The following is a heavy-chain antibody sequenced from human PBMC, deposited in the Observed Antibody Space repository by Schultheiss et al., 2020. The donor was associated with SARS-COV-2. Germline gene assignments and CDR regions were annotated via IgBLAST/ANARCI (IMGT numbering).Heavy chain of an antibody. Sequence: SQTLSLTCTVSGGSISSYYWSWIRQPPGKGLEWIGYIYYSGSTNYNPSLKSRVTISVDTSKNQFSLKLNSVTAADTAVYYCARHRERIAGIVGWAYGVDVWGQGTTVTVSS. V-gene: IGHV4-59*08. CDR2: IYYSGST. CDR3: ARHRERIAGIVGWAYGVDV. J-gene: IGHJ6*02. CDR1: GGSISSYY. D-gene: IGHD1-26*01.